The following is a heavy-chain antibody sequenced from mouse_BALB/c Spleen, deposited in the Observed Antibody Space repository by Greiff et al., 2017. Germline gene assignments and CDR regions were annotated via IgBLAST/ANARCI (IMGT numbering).Heavy chain of an antibody. D-gene: IGHD2-3*01. Sequence: EVKLQESGPGLVKPSQSLSLTCSVTGYSITSGYYWNWIRQFPGNKLEWMGYISYDGSNNYNPSLKNRISITRDTSKNQFFLKLNSVTTEDTATYYCAREDDPAWFAYWGQGTLVTVSA. V-gene: IGHV3-6*02. CDR1: GYSITSGYY. J-gene: IGHJ3*01. CDR3: AREDDPAWFAY. CDR2: ISYDGSN.